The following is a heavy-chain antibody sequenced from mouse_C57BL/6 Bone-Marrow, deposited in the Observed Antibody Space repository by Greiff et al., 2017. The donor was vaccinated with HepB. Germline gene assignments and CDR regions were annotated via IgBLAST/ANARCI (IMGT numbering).Heavy chain of an antibody. V-gene: IGHV10-1*01. CDR3: VRQGWLGFAY. Sequence: EVQRVESGGGLVQPKGSLKLSCAASGFSFNTYAMNWVRQAPGKGLEWVARIRSKSNNYATYYADSVKDRFTISRDDSESMLYLQMNNLKTEDTAIYYCVRQGWLGFAYWGQGTLVTVSA. D-gene: IGHD2-3*01. CDR2: IRSKSNNYAT. J-gene: IGHJ3*01. CDR1: GFSFNTYA.